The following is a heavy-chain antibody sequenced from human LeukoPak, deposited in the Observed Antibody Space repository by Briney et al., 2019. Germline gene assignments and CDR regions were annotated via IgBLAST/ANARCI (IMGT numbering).Heavy chain of an antibody. CDR2: MHPNSGNT. D-gene: IGHD3-3*01. J-gene: IGHJ6*02. CDR3: ARGTIFGVVTYYYYGMDV. Sequence: ASVKVSCKASGYTFTSYDINWVRQATGQGLEWVGRMHPNSGNTGYAQKFQGRVTMTRNTSISTAYMELSSLRSEDTAVYYCARGTIFGVVTYYYYGMDVWGQGTTVTVSS. CDR1: GYTFTSYD. V-gene: IGHV1-8*01.